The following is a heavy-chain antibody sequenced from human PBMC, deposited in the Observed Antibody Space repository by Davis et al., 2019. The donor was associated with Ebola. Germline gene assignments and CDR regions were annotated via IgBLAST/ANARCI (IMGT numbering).Heavy chain of an antibody. CDR2: FDPEDGET. J-gene: IGHJ4*02. V-gene: IGHV1-24*01. D-gene: IGHD1/OR15-1a*01. CDR1: GYTLTKLS. CDR3: AREQVGPDY. Sequence: ASVKVSCKVSGYTLTKLSMHWVRQAPGKGLEWMGGFDPEDGETIYAQKFQGRITMTADTSTNTAYMELRGLTSGDTAFYFCAREQVGPDYWGQGTLVTVSS.